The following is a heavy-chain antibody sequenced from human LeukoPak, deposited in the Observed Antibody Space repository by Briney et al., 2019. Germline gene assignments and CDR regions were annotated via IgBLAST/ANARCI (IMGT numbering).Heavy chain of an antibody. V-gene: IGHV4-34*01. J-gene: IGHJ4*02. Sequence: SETLSLTCAVYGGSFSGYYWSWIRQPPGKGLEWIGEINHSGSTNYNPSLKSRVTISVDTSKNQFSLKLSSVTAADTAVYYCARAYRSGWEGWNYWGQGTLVTVSS. D-gene: IGHD6-19*01. CDR1: GGSFSGYY. CDR3: ARAYRSGWEGWNY. CDR2: INHSGST.